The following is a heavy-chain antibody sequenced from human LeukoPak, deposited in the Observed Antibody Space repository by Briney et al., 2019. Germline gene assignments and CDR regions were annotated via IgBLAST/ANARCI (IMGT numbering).Heavy chain of an antibody. CDR1: GFTFDDYA. V-gene: IGHV3-43*02. CDR2: ISGDGGST. J-gene: IGHJ4*02. D-gene: IGHD1-20*01. CDR3: AKDRLTGTPYYFDY. Sequence: PGGSLRLSCAASGFTFDDYAMHWVRQAPGKGLEWVSLISGDGGSTYYADSVKGRFTISRDNSKNTLYLQMDSLRAEDTAIYYCAKDRLTGTPYYFDYWGQGTLVTVSS.